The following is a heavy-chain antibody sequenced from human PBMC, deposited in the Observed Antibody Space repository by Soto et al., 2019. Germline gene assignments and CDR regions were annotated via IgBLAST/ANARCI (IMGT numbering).Heavy chain of an antibody. CDR2: IIPIFGTA. V-gene: IGHV1-69*01. D-gene: IGHD6-13*01. Sequence: QVQLVQSGAEVKKPGSSVKVSCKASGGTFSSYAISWVRQAPGQGLEWMGGIIPIFGTANYAQKFQGRVTINGDQSTRPGFKELGNLRSEDTAVYFWAGTIDNSSLYNAHYWGQGTLVTVSS. CDR3: AGTIDNSSLYNAHY. CDR1: GGTFSSYA. J-gene: IGHJ4*02.